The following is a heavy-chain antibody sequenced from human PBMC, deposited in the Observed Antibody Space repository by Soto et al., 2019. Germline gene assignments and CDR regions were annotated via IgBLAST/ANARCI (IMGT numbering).Heavy chain of an antibody. J-gene: IGHJ3*02. CDR2: IYYSGST. D-gene: IGHD5-18*01. V-gene: IGHV4-59*01. Sequence: ETLSLTCTVSGGSISSYYWSWIRQPPGKGLEWIGYIYYSGSTNYNPSLKSRVTISVDTSKNQFSLKLSSVTAADTAVYYCARGVPYRQKNDAFDIWGQGTMVTVSS. CDR3: ARGVPYRQKNDAFDI. CDR1: GGSISSYY.